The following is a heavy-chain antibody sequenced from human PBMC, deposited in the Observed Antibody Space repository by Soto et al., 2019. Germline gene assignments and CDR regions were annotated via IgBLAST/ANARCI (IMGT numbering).Heavy chain of an antibody. CDR2: ISSNTYNT. CDR1: GFTFTNFA. V-gene: IGHV3-23*01. CDR3: ARGTPHFDYLLSYAVDI. D-gene: IGHD3-9*01. Sequence: EVQLLESGGGLVQPGGSLRLSCAATGFTFTNFAMSWVRQAPGEGLQCVSSISSNTYNTYYADSVRGRFTISRDNSENTLYLHMTTPAAEDTAVYFCARGTPHFDYLLSYAVDIWGRGTKVTVSS. J-gene: IGHJ3*02.